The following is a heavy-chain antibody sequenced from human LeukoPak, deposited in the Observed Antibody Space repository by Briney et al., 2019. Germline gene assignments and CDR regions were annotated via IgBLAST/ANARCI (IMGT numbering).Heavy chain of an antibody. CDR1: GGSIGDSSYY. CDR2: IYHTGPT. J-gene: IGHJ4*02. CDR3: ARSYDTNFDY. D-gene: IGHD3-3*01. Sequence: SETLSLTCTVSGGSIGDSSYYWAWIRQSPGKGLEWIGSIYHTGPTYDNPSLKSRAIVTVDTSKNQFFLKLSSVAAADTAVYYCARSYDTNFDYWGQGTLVTVSS. V-gene: IGHV4-39*07.